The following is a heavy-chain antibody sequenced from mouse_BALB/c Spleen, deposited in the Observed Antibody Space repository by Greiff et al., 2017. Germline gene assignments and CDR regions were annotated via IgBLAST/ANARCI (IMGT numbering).Heavy chain of an antibody. CDR1: GFSLSTSGMS. D-gene: IGHD1-2*01. V-gene: IGHV8-8*01. J-gene: IGHJ2*01. CDR3: ARIFTTADY. Sequence: QVTLKESGPGILQPSQTLSLTCSFSGFSLSTSGMSVGWIRQPSGKGLEWLAHIWWNDDKYYNPALKSRLTISKDTSNNQVFLKIASVVTADTATYYCARIFTTADYWGQGTTLTVSS. CDR2: IWWNDDK.